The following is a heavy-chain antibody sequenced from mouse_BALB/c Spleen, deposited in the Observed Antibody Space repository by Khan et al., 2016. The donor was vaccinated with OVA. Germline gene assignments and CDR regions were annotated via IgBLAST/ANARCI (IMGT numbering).Heavy chain of an antibody. V-gene: IGHV14-3*02. Sequence: DVQLQESGAELVKPGASVKLSCTASGFNIKDTYMHWVKQRPEQGLEWIGRIDPANGNTKYDPKFQGKATITADTSSNTAYLQLSSLTAEDTGVNYCDRINEWGQGTTVTV. CDR1: GFNIKDTY. CDR2: IDPANGNT. J-gene: IGHJ2*01. CDR3: DRINE.